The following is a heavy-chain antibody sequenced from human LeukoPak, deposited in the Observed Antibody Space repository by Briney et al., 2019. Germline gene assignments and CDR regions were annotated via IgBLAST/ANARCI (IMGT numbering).Heavy chain of an antibody. Sequence: GGSLRLSCTASGFTFSSYTMHWVRRAPGKGLEWVAVISHDGNIKYHTDSMKDRFTISRDNSRNTLYLQMNNLRPEDTAVYSCARAKYYDSRGYSVREAYDIWGQGTMVTVSS. J-gene: IGHJ3*02. CDR2: ISHDGNIK. CDR3: ARAKYYDSRGYSVREAYDI. V-gene: IGHV3-30*04. CDR1: GFTFSSYT. D-gene: IGHD3-22*01.